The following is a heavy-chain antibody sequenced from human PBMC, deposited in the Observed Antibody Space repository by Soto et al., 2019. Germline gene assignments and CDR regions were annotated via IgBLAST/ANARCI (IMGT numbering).Heavy chain of an antibody. J-gene: IGHJ5*02. CDR3: ARVRCSGGSCRLRQNWFDP. Sequence: PSETLSLTCTVSGGSISSYYWSWIRQPAGKGLEWIGRIYYSGSTNYNPSLKSRVTISVDTSKNQFSLKLSSVTAADTAVYYCARVRCSGGSCRLRQNWFDPWGQGTLVTVSS. D-gene: IGHD2-15*01. CDR2: IYYSGST. CDR1: GGSISSYY. V-gene: IGHV4-4*07.